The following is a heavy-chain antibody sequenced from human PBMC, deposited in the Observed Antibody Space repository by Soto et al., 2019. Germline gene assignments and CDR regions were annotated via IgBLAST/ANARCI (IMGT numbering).Heavy chain of an antibody. CDR1: GYSFSTYG. D-gene: IGHD3-10*01. J-gene: IGHJ5*02. CDR2: ISAYNNKT. V-gene: IGHV1-18*01. CDR3: ARNNGPITMVRRFDP. Sequence: QVQLVQSGAEVKKPGASVRVSCKASGYSFSTYGISWVRQAPGQGLEWMGWISAYNNKTNYAQKLQGRLTMTTDTSTSTAYMELRSLRSDDTAVYYCARNNGPITMVRRFDPWGQGTLVTLSS.